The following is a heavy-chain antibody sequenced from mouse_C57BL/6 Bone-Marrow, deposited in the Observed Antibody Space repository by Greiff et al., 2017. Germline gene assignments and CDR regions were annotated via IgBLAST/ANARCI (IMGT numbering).Heavy chain of an antibody. Sequence: EVQLQQSGAELVRPGASVKLSCTASGFNIKDDYMHWVKQRPEQGLEWIGWIDPENGDTEYASKFQGKATITADTTSNTAYLQLSSLTSEDTAVYYCTTDYGRGDYWGQGTTRTVSS. D-gene: IGHD1-1*01. CDR3: TTDYGRGDY. V-gene: IGHV14-4*01. J-gene: IGHJ2*01. CDR2: IDPENGDT. CDR1: GFNIKDDY.